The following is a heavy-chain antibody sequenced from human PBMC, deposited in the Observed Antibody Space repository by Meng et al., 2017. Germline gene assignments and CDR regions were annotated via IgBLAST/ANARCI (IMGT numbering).Heavy chain of an antibody. CDR3: ACPAKLGYCSGGSCYSFET. CDR1: GGSFSGYY. V-gene: IGHV4-34*01. Sequence: QVQLQHWGTGLLKPSETLSLSCAVYGGSFSGYYWSWIRQPPGKGLEWIGEINHSESTNYHPSLKSGVIISVDTSKDQFSLKLSSVTAEDTAVYYCACPAKLGYCSGGSCYSFETWGQGTLVTVSS. J-gene: IGHJ5*02. D-gene: IGHD2-15*01. CDR2: INHSEST.